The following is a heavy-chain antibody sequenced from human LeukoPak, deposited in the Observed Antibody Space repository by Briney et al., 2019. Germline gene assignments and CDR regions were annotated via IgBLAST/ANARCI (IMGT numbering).Heavy chain of an antibody. D-gene: IGHD6-13*01. CDR1: GGSISSGGYS. Sequence: PSETLSLTCAVSGGSISSGGYSWSWIRQPPGKGLEWIGYIYHSGSTYYNPSLKSRVTISVDTSKSQFSLKLNSVTAADTAVYYCARGVRIAAAGSFFDYWGQGTLVTVSS. J-gene: IGHJ4*02. V-gene: IGHV4-30-2*01. CDR3: ARGVRIAAAGSFFDY. CDR2: IYHSGST.